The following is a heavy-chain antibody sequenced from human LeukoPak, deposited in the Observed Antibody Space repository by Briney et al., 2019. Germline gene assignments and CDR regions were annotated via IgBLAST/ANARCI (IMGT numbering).Heavy chain of an antibody. Sequence: SETLSVTCAVYGGSFSGYYWSWIRQPPGKGLEWIGEINHSGSTNYNPSLKSRVTISVDTSKNQFSLKLSSVTAADTAVYYCASHSYGYAFFDYWGQGTLVTVSS. CDR1: GGSFSGYY. J-gene: IGHJ4*02. CDR2: INHSGST. CDR3: ASHSYGYAFFDY. D-gene: IGHD5-18*01. V-gene: IGHV4-34*01.